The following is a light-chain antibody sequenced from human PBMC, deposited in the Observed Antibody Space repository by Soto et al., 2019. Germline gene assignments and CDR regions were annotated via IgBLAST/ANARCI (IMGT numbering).Light chain of an antibody. V-gene: IGLV1-51*02. Sequence: QSALTQPPSVSAPPGQRVTISCSGSSSNIGNNYVSWYQQLPGTAPKLLIYENNRRPSGIPDRFSGPKSGTSATLGITGLQTGDEADYYCGTWDSSLSAVVFGGGTKLTVL. CDR1: SSNIGNNY. CDR2: ENN. CDR3: GTWDSSLSAVV. J-gene: IGLJ2*01.